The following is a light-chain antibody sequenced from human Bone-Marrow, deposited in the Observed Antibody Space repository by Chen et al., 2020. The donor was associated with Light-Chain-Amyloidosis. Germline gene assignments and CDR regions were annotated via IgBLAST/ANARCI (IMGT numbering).Light chain of an antibody. CDR2: DAS. CDR1: QSVISY. J-gene: IGKJ4*01. V-gene: IGKV3-11*01. CDR3: QQRSNWPPT. Sequence: EIVLTQSPATLSLSPGERATPSCRASQSVISYLAWYQQKPGQAPRLLIYDASNRATGIPARFSGRGSGTDFTLTISSLAPEDYAVYYCQQRSNWPPTFGGGTKVEIK.